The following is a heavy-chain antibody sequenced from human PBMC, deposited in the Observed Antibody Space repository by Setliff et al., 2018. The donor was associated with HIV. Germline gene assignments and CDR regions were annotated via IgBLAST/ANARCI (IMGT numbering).Heavy chain of an antibody. J-gene: IGHJ6*03. Sequence: SETLSLTCTVSGGSISSGSYYWSWIRQHPGKGLEWIGFIYYSGSTYYNPSLKSRVSMSVDTSKNQFSLNLSSMTAADTAVYYCARTHYNFTLLEYYYYYYMDVWGKGTTVTVSS. V-gene: IGHV4-31*03. CDR2: IYYSGST. CDR1: GGSISSGSYY. CDR3: ARTHYNFTLLEYYYYYYMDV. D-gene: IGHD3-3*01.